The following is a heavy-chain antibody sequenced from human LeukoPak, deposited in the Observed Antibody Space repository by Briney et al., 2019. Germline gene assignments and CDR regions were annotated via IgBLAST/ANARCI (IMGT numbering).Heavy chain of an antibody. CDR2: ISSSSTI. J-gene: IGHJ3*02. CDR1: GFTFSSYS. CDR3: ARDLEDIVVVPAAMEAFDI. D-gene: IGHD2-2*01. V-gene: IGHV3-48*01. Sequence: GGSLRLSCAASGFTFSSYSMNWVRQAPGKGLEWVSCISSSSTIYYADSVKGRFTISRDNAKNSLYLQMNSLRAEDTAVYYCARDLEDIVVVPAAMEAFDIWGQGTMVTVSS.